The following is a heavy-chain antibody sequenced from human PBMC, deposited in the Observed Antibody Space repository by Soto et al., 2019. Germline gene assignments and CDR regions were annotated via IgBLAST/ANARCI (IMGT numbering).Heavy chain of an antibody. CDR1: GGSISSGGYF. D-gene: IGHD2-15*01. CDR3: AREGYCSGGNCYSDLRADAFDI. J-gene: IGHJ3*02. CDR2: IYYSGST. V-gene: IGHV4-31*03. Sequence: QVQLQESGPGLVKPSQTLSLTCTVSGGSISSGGYFWSWIRQHPGKGLEWIGYIYYSGSTYYNPSVKSRVTISVDTSKNQFSLKLCSVTAAYTAVYYGAREGYCSGGNCYSDLRADAFDIWGQGTMVTVSS.